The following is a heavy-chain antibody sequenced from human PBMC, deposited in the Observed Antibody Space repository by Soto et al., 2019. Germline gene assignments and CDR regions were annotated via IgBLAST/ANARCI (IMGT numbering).Heavy chain of an antibody. D-gene: IGHD6-6*01. J-gene: IGHJ1*01. CDR2: INHSGST. CDR1: DRD. CDR3: SRGELRAARFQL. V-gene: IGHV4-34*01. Sequence: DRDWRGISKKEGKGLEWIGEINHSGSTNYNPSLKSRVTISVDPSKNQFSLKLTSVTAADTAVYYCSRGELRAARFQL.